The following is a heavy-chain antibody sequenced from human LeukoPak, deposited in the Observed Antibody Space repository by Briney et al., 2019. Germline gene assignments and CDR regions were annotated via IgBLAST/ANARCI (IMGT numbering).Heavy chain of an antibody. V-gene: IGHV1-2*02. CDR1: GYTFTGYY. D-gene: IGHD3-10*01. CDR3: ARVPLSRYYYGSGSLNWFDP. Sequence: ASVKVSCKASGYTFTGYYMHWVRQAPGQGLEWMGWINPSSGGTNYAQKFQGRVTTTRDTSISTAYMELSRLRSDDTAVYYCARVPLSRYYYGSGSLNWFDPWGQGTLVTVSS. CDR2: INPSSGGT. J-gene: IGHJ5*02.